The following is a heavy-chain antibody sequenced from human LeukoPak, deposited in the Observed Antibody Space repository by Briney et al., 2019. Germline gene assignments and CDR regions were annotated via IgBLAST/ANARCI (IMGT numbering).Heavy chain of an antibody. CDR2: ISYDGSNK. J-gene: IGHJ6*03. Sequence: GGSLRLSCAASGFTFSSYAMHWVRQAPGKGLEWVAVISYDGSNKNYADSVKGRFTISRDNAKNSLYLQMNSLRAEDTAVYYCARDPSRIVGATTLIYYYYYYMDVWGKGTTVTVSS. CDR3: ARDPSRIVGATTLIYYYYYYMDV. V-gene: IGHV3-30*04. D-gene: IGHD1-26*01. CDR1: GFTFSSYA.